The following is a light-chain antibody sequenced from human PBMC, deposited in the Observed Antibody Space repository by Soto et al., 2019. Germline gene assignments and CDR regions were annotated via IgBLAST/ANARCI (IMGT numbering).Light chain of an antibody. CDR3: QHYDSRPYT. Sequence: EFVLTQSPGTLSLSPGERATLSCRASQTVRNNYLAWYQQKPGQAPRLLIYDASSRATGIPDRFSGSGSGTDFTLTISRLEPEDFAVYYCQHYDSRPYTFGQGTKVDIK. V-gene: IGKV3-20*01. CDR2: DAS. J-gene: IGKJ2*01. CDR1: QTVRNNY.